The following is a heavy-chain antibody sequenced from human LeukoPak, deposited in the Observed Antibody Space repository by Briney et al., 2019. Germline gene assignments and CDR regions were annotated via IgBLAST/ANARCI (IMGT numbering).Heavy chain of an antibody. J-gene: IGHJ6*03. CDR2: IYHSGST. CDR3: ARGGSVLGIGDYYYYMDV. CDR1: GFTFSSFA. V-gene: IGHV4-34*01. Sequence: GSLRLSCAASGFTFSSFAMSWIRQPPGKGPEWIREIYHSGSTNYNPSLKSRVTISVDTSKSQFSLKLSSVTAADTAVYYCARGGSVLGIGDYYYYMDVWGKGTTVTVSS. D-gene: IGHD3-10*01.